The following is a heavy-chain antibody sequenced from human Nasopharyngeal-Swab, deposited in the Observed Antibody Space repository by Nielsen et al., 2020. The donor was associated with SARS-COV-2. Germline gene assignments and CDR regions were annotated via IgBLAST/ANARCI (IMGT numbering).Heavy chain of an antibody. CDR2: INTNTGNP. D-gene: IGHD3-10*01. Sequence: ASVKVSCKASGYIFTRYAINWVRQAPGQGLEWMGWINTNTGNPTYAQGFTGRFVFSLDTSVSTAYLQISSLKAEDTAVYYCAREERGVTLEGGYYYYGMDVWGQGTTVTVSS. J-gene: IGHJ6*02. CDR1: GYIFTRYA. V-gene: IGHV7-4-1*02. CDR3: AREERGVTLEGGYYYYGMDV.